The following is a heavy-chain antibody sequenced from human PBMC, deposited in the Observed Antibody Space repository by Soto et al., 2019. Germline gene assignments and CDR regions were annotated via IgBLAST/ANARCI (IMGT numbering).Heavy chain of an antibody. V-gene: IGHV1-8*02. J-gene: IGHJ6*02. Sequence: ASVKVSCKASGYTFTSYDINWVRQATGQGLEWMGWMNPNSGNTGYAQKFQGRVTMTRNTSISTAYMELSSLRSEDTAVYYCASGTTVVRGDYYYYGMDVWGQGTTVTVSS. CDR2: MNPNSGNT. CDR3: ASGTTVVRGDYYYYGMDV. CDR1: GYTFTSYD. D-gene: IGHD4-17*01.